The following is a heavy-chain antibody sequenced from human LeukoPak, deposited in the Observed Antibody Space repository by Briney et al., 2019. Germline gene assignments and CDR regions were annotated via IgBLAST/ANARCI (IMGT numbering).Heavy chain of an antibody. Sequence: GGSLRLSCAASGFTFDDYAMHWVRQAPGKGLEWVGRIKSKTDGGTTDYAAPVKGRFTISRDDSKNTLYLQMNSLKTEDTAVYYCTTDWPSSGMDVWGQGTTVTVSS. V-gene: IGHV3-15*01. CDR2: IKSKTDGGTT. J-gene: IGHJ6*02. CDR1: GFTFDDYA. CDR3: TTDWPSSGMDV.